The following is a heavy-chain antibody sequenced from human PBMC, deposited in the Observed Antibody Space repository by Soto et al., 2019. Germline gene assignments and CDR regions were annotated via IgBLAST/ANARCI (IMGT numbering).Heavy chain of an antibody. Sequence: DVQLLESGGGLVQPGGSLRLSCVASGFTFSTYTMSWVRQAPGKGLEWVSVISGSAGSSGPSYADSVQGRFSISRDNARNTLYLQMNSLRGEDTAMYYCAKARCSTANCYVPEYWGKGTRVTVSS. CDR2: ISGSAGSSGP. CDR1: GFTFSTYT. J-gene: IGHJ4*02. D-gene: IGHD2-2*01. CDR3: AKARCSTANCYVPEY. V-gene: IGHV3-23*01.